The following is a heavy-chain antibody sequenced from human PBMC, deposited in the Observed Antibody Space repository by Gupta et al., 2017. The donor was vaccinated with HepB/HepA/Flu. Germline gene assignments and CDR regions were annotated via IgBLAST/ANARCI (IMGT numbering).Heavy chain of an antibody. D-gene: IGHD6-13*01. J-gene: IGHJ4*02. CDR1: GGSFSGYY. CDR3: ARRPIAAAVDSSGIFDY. Sequence: QVQLQQWGAGLLKPSETLSLTCAVYGGSFSGYYWSWIRQPPGKGLEWIGEINHSGSTNYNPSLKSRVTISVDTSKNQFSLKLSSVTAADTAVYYCARRPIAAAVDSSGIFDYWGQGTLVTVSS. V-gene: IGHV4-34*01. CDR2: INHSGST.